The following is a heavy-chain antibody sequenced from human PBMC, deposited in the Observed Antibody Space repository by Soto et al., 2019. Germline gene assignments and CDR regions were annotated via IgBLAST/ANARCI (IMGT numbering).Heavy chain of an antibody. CDR1: GFTVSTKY. D-gene: IGHD6-13*01. CDR3: ASASIAAAGTEY. CDR2: IYSGGST. Sequence: GGSLRLSCAASGFTVSTKYMSWVRQAPGKGLEWVSVIYSGGSTFYADSVRGRFTISRDNSKNTVNLQMNSLRAEDRAVYYCASASIAAAGTEYWGQGTLVTVSS. J-gene: IGHJ4*02. V-gene: IGHV3-66*01.